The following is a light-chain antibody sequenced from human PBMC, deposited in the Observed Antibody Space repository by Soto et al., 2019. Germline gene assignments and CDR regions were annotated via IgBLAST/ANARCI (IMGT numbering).Light chain of an antibody. V-gene: IGKV3-15*01. J-gene: IGKJ1*01. CDR3: QKYNDWPQK. Sequence: EIVLTHSPGTLSFSPCQRATLSFSSSQSVRGNNLAWYQQKPGQAPRLLIYGASTRATGIPARFSGSGSGTEFTLTISSLQSEDFAVYYCQKYNDWPQKFGQGTKVDIK. CDR1: QSVRGN. CDR2: GAS.